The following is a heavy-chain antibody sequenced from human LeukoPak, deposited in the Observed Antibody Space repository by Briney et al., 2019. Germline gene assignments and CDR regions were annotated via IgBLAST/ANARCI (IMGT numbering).Heavy chain of an antibody. J-gene: IGHJ4*02. V-gene: IGHV3-49*04. CDR2: IRSKAYGGTT. D-gene: IGHD6-13*01. CDR3: TRGSTRARIAAAGTVH. Sequence: GGSLRLSCTASGFTVGDYAMRSVRQAPGKGRGWVGFIRSKAYGGTTEYAASVKGRFTISRYASKSIAYLQLNSLKSEDTAVYYCTRGSTRARIAAAGTVHWGQGTLATVSS. CDR1: GFTVGDYA.